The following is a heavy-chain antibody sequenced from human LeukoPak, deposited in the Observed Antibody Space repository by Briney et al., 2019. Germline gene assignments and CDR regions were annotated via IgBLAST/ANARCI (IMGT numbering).Heavy chain of an antibody. Sequence: GGSLRLSCAASGFTFSSYAMHWVRQAPGKGLEGVAVISYDGSNKYYADSVKGRFTISRDNSKNTLYLQMNSLRAEDTAVYYCARAAYHYGMDVWGQGTTVTVSS. CDR2: ISYDGSNK. CDR1: GFTFSSYA. V-gene: IGHV3-30-3*01. CDR3: ARAAYHYGMDV. J-gene: IGHJ6*02.